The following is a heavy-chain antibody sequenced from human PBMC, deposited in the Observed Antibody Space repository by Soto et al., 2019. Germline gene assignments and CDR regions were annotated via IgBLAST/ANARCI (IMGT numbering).Heavy chain of an antibody. J-gene: IGHJ4*02. V-gene: IGHV4-4*07. D-gene: IGHD5-12*01. CDR3: AREGSYSAYNFAHGIQLWSFDF. Sequence: SETMSLTCTVSGGSINTFYWSWVRQPAGKGLEWIGRIFSSGSTSFNPSLESRVAMSVDTSKNHFSLNLSSVTAADMAVYYCAREGSYSAYNFAHGIQLWSFDFWGQGALVTVSS. CDR2: IFSSGST. CDR1: GGSINTFY.